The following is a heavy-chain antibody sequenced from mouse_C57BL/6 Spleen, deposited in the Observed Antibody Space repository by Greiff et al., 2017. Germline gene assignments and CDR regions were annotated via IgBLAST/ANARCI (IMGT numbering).Heavy chain of an antibody. D-gene: IGHD4-1*01. J-gene: IGHJ3*01. V-gene: IGHV1-50*01. CDR3: ARMGYDWDGFAY. Sequence: QVQLQQSGAELVKPGASVKLSCKASGYTFTSYWMQWVKQRPGQGLEWIGEIDPSDSYTNYNQKLKGKATLTVDTSSSTAYMQLSSLTSEDSAVYYCARMGYDWDGFAYWGQGTLVTVSA. CDR1: GYTFTSYW. CDR2: IDPSDSYT.